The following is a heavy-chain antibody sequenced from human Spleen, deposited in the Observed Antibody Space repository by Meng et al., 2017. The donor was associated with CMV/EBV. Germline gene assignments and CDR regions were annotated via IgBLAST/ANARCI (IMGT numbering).Heavy chain of an antibody. CDR3: ARDLLYDFWSGYYYYGMDV. CDR2: INPNSGGT. J-gene: IGHJ6*02. V-gene: IGHV1-2*02. CDR1: GYTFTDSY. Sequence: ASVKVSCKASGYTFTDSYMHWVRQAPGQGLEWMGWINPNSGGTNYAQKFQGRVTMTRDTSISTAYMELSRLRSDDTAVYYCARDLLYDFWSGYYYYGMDVWGQGTTVTVSS. D-gene: IGHD3-3*01.